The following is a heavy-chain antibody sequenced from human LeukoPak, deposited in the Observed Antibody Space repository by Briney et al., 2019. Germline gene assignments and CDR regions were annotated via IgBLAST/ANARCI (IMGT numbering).Heavy chain of an antibody. J-gene: IGHJ4*02. V-gene: IGHV3-23*01. D-gene: IGHD2-15*01. CDR2: ISGSGGST. CDR1: GFTFSSYA. CDR3: AKVRPRGGSAAKYYFDY. Sequence: GGSLRLSCAASGFTFSSYAMSCVRQAPGKGLEWCSAISGSGGSTYYADSVKGRFTISRDNSKNTLYLQMNSLRAEDTAVYYCAKVRPRGGSAAKYYFDYWGQGTLVTVSS.